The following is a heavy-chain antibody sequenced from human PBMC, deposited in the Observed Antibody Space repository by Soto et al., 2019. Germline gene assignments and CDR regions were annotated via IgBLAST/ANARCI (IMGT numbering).Heavy chain of an antibody. CDR1: GGTFTSYT. CDR3: ARWGAGDYNYAMDV. CDR2: MNPNSGST. V-gene: IGHV1-8*02. D-gene: IGHD3-16*01. Sequence: GASVKVSCKASGGTFTSYTISWVRQAPGQGLEWMGRMNPNSGSTGYAQKFQGRVTMTRNTSISTAYMDLTSLRSEDTAVYYCARWGAGDYNYAMDVWGQGTAVTVSS. J-gene: IGHJ6*02.